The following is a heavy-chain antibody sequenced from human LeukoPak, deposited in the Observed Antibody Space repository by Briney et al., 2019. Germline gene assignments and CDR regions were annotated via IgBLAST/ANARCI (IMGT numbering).Heavy chain of an antibody. J-gene: IGHJ4*02. V-gene: IGHV3-23*01. Sequence: GGSLRLSCAASGFTFSSYAMSWVRQAPGKGLEWVSALSGSGGSTYYADSVKGRFTISRDNSKNTLYLQMNSLRAEDTAVYYCAKDLAGSGSYSFDYWGQGTLVTVSS. CDR2: LSGSGGST. CDR3: AKDLAGSGSYSFDY. CDR1: GFTFSSYA. D-gene: IGHD1-26*01.